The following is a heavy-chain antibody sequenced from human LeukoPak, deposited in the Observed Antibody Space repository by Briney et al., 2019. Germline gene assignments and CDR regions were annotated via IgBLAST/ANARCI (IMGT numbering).Heavy chain of an antibody. V-gene: IGHV1-18*01. CDR2: ISAYNGNT. J-gene: IGHJ6*02. Sequence: GASVKVSCKASGYTFTSYGISWVRQAPGQGLEWMGWISAYNGNTNYAQKLQGRVTMTTDTSTSTAYMELRSLRSDDTAVYYCARGHYDILTGRNYYYYYGMDVWGQGTTVTVSS. D-gene: IGHD3-9*01. CDR1: GYTFTSYG. CDR3: ARGHYDILTGRNYYYYYGMDV.